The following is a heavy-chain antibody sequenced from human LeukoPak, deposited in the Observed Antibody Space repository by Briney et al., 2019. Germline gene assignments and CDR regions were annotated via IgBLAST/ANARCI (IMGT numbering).Heavy chain of an antibody. J-gene: IGHJ4*02. CDR3: ARDKGYNWNYVIDY. V-gene: IGHV1-18*01. Sequence: ASVKVSCKASGYTFTSYGIGWVRQAPGQGLEWMGWISAYNGNTNYAQKLQGRVTMTTDTYTSTAYMELRCLRSDDTAVYYCARDKGYNWNYVIDYWGQGTLVTVSS. CDR2: ISAYNGNT. CDR1: GYTFTSYG. D-gene: IGHD1-7*01.